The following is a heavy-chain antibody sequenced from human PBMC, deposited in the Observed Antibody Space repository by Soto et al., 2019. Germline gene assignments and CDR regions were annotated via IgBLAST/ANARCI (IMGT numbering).Heavy chain of an antibody. V-gene: IGHV5-10-1*01. Sequence: GESLKISCNGSGYSFTSYWISWVRQMPGKGLEWMGRIDPSDSYTNYSPSFQGHVTISADKSISTAYLQWSSLKASDTAMYYCARHTTYSGYAPYRDIWGQGTMVTVSS. CDR2: IDPSDSYT. J-gene: IGHJ3*02. D-gene: IGHD5-12*01. CDR1: GYSFTSYW. CDR3: ARHTTYSGYAPYRDI.